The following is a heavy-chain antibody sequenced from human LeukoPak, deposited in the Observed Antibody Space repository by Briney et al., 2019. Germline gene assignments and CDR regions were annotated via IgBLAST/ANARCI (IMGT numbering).Heavy chain of an antibody. V-gene: IGHV3-20*04. CDR3: TKTLYYSDSSGYAY. CDR2: INWNGGST. Sequence: GGSLRLSCAASGFTFDDYGMSWVRQAPGKGLEWVSGINWNGGSTTYADSVKGRFTLSRDNAKNSLYLQMNSLRAEDTAVYYCTKTLYYSDSSGYAYWGQGTLVTVSS. J-gene: IGHJ4*02. CDR1: GFTFDDYG. D-gene: IGHD3-22*01.